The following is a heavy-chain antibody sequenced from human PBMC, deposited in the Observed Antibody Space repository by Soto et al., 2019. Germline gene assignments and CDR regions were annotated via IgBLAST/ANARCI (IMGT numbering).Heavy chain of an antibody. CDR1: GYSFTSYW. CDR2: IDPSDSYT. Sequence: GEALKISCKGSGYSFTSYWISWVSQMPGKGLEGMGRIDPSDSYTNYSPSFQGHVTISADKSISTAYLQWSSLKASDTAMYYCARDYGDYGSYYGMDVWGQGTTVTVSS. V-gene: IGHV5-10-1*01. D-gene: IGHD4-17*01. J-gene: IGHJ6*02. CDR3: ARDYGDYGSYYGMDV.